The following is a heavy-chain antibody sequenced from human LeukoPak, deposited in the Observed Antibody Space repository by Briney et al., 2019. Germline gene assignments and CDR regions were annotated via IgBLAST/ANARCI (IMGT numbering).Heavy chain of an antibody. V-gene: IGHV3-66*01. J-gene: IGHJ4*02. D-gene: IGHD3-22*01. CDR2: IYTAGNT. CDR1: GFIVSHKY. CDR3: ARGQIDLLRNYFDS. Sequence: GGSLRLSCAASGFIVSHKYMAWVRQAPGKGLEWLSIIYTAGNTVSAESVKGRFIISRDNSRNTVHLQMNSLRDDDTAVYYCARGQIDLLRNYFDSWGPGTLVAVSS.